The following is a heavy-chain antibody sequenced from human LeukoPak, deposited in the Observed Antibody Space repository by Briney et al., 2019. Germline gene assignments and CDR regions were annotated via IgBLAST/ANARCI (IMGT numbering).Heavy chain of an antibody. D-gene: IGHD6-13*01. J-gene: IGHJ4*02. CDR1: GGSISNYY. CDR2: IYYSGST. Sequence: SETLSLTCTVSGGSISNYYWSWIRQPPGKGLEWIGYIYYSGSTKYNPSLESRVTISVDTSKNQFSLKLSSVTAADTAVYYCARKSSSYSSPFDYWGQGTLVTVSS. V-gene: IGHV4-59*12. CDR3: ARKSSSYSSPFDY.